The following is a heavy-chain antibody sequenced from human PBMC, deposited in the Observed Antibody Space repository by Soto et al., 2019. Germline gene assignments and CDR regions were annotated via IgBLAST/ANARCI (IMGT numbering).Heavy chain of an antibody. D-gene: IGHD3-3*01. CDR1: GYTFTSYG. CDR3: ARNPADSFGVVIGTVGYGMDV. Sequence: QVQLVQSGAEVKKPGASVKVSCKASGYTFTSYGISWVRQAPGQGLEWLGWISAYNGNTNYAQKPQGRVTMTPDTSTSTAYMEVRSLRSDDTAVYYCARNPADSFGVVIGTVGYGMDVWGQGTTVTVSS. CDR2: ISAYNGNT. J-gene: IGHJ6*02. V-gene: IGHV1-18*01.